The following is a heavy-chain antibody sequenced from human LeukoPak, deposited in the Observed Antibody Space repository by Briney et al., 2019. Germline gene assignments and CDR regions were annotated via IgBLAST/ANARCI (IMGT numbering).Heavy chain of an antibody. Sequence: GESLKISCKGSGYTFNTHWIGWVRQMPGKGLEWMGIIYPGDSNTRYSPSFQGQVTISVDKSITPAYLQWTTLKASDTAMYYCARTYCSGGGCLGSFDYWGHGTLVTVSS. D-gene: IGHD2-15*01. J-gene: IGHJ4*01. CDR3: ARTYCSGGGCLGSFDY. V-gene: IGHV5-51*01. CDR2: IYPGDSNT. CDR1: GYTFNTHW.